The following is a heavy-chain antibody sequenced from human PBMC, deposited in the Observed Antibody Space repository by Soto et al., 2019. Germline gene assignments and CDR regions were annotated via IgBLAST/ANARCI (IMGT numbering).Heavy chain of an antibody. V-gene: IGHV3-30*18. D-gene: IGHD3-22*01. CDR2: ISYDGSNK. Sequence: LRLSCAASGFTFSSYGMHWVRQAPGKGLEWVAVISYDGSNKYYADSVKGRFTISRDNSKNTLYLQMNSLRAEDTAVYYCAKDHYDSSGYYYWGQGTLVTVSS. CDR1: GFTFSSYG. CDR3: AKDHYDSSGYYY. J-gene: IGHJ4*02.